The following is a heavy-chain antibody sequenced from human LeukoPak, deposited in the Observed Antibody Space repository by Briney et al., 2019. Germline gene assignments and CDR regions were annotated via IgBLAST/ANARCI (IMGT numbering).Heavy chain of an antibody. D-gene: IGHD5-18*01. CDR3: ARFSGYSYGYSDAFYI. J-gene: IGHJ3*02. V-gene: IGHV1-46*01. CDR1: GYTFTNYY. Sequence: ASVKVSCKASGYTFTNYYIHWVRQAPGQGLEWMGIINPNGGATSYAQKFQGRVIMTRDTSTSTVYMGLSSLRSEDTALYYCARFSGYSYGYSDAFYIWGQGTMVTVSS. CDR2: INPNGGAT.